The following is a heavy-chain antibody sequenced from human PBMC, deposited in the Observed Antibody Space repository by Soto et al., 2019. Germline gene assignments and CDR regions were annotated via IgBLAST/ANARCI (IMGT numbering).Heavy chain of an antibody. V-gene: IGHV3-7*01. Sequence: GGSLRLSCAASGFTFSSYWMSWVRQAPGKGLEWVANIKQDGSEKYYVDSVKGRFTISRDNAKNSLYLQMYSLRAEDTAVYYCARDYSPYCSGGSCYSPYWGQGTLVTVSS. J-gene: IGHJ4*02. D-gene: IGHD2-15*01. CDR3: ARDYSPYCSGGSCYSPY. CDR1: GFTFSSYW. CDR2: IKQDGSEK.